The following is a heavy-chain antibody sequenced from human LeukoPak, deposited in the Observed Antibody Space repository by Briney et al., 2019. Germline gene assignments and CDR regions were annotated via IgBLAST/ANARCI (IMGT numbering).Heavy chain of an antibody. Sequence: GESLKISCKGSGYSFTSYWIGWVRQMPGKGLEWMGIIYPGDSDTRYSPSFQVQVTISADKSISTAYLQWSSLKASDTAMFYCARSPKNVAYNSGLDYFDFWGQGTLVTVSS. CDR2: IYPGDSDT. J-gene: IGHJ4*02. CDR1: GYSFTSYW. V-gene: IGHV5-51*01. CDR3: ARSPKNVAYNSGLDYFDF. D-gene: IGHD5-12*01.